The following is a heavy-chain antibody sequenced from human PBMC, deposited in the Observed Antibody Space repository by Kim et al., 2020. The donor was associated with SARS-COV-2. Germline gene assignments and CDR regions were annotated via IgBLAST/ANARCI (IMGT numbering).Heavy chain of an antibody. V-gene: IGHV4-39*07. CDR2: IYYSGST. Sequence: SETLSLTCTVSGGSISSSSYYWGWIRQPPGKGLEWIGSIYYSGSTYYNPSLKSRVTISVDTSKNQFSLKLSSVTAADTAVYYCARSPYCGGDCYSPRGAFDIWGQGTMVTVSS. CDR3: ARSPYCGGDCYSPRGAFDI. CDR1: GGSISSSSYY. J-gene: IGHJ3*02. D-gene: IGHD2-21*02.